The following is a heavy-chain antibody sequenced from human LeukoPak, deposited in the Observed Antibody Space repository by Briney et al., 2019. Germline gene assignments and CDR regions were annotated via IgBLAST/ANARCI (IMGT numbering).Heavy chain of an antibody. CDR2: ISSSSSYI. CDR1: GFTFSSYS. CDR3: ARAGAGSGWSTDY. V-gene: IGHV3-21*01. J-gene: IGHJ4*02. Sequence: GGSPRLSCAASGFTFSSYSMNWVRQAPGKGLEWVSSISSSSSYIYYADSVKGRFTISRDNAKNSLYLQMNSLRAEDTAVYYCARAGAGSGWSTDYWGQGTLVTVSS. D-gene: IGHD6-19*01.